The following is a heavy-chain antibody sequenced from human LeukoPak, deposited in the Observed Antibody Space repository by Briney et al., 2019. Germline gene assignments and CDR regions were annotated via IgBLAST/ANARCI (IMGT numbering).Heavy chain of an antibody. CDR1: GYTFTGYY. J-gene: IGHJ4*02. CDR2: INPNSGGT. CDR3: ARGVSIAARRRDY. D-gene: IGHD6-6*01. Sequence: ASVKVSCKASGYTFTGYYMNWVRQAPGQGLERMGWINPNSGGTNYAQKFQGRVTMTRDTSISTAYMELSRLRSDDTAVYYCARGVSIAARRRDYWGQGTLVTVSS. V-gene: IGHV1-2*02.